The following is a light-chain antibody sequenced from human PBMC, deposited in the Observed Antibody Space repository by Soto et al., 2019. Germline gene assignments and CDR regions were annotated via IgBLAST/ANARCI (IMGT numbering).Light chain of an antibody. CDR1: QGISSY. V-gene: IGKV1-9*01. CDR2: AAS. Sequence: DIQLTQSPSFLSASVGDRVTITCRASQGISSYLAWYQQKPGKAPKLLIYAASILQSGVPSRFSGSGSGTEFTLTISSLQPEDFETYYCQQVNSYPLTFGGGTKVDIK. CDR3: QQVNSYPLT. J-gene: IGKJ4*01.